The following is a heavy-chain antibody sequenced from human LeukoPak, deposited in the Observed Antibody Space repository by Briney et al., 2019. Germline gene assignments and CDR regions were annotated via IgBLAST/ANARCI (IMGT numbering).Heavy chain of an antibody. CDR3: ASYGDYEHFDS. CDR2: IYQDGSEK. Sequence: GGSLRLSCAASGFTFSDYWMSWVRQAPGKGLEWVANIYQDGSEKHYVDSLKGRFTVSRDNAKNSLYLQMNNLRVEDTAVYYCASYGDYEHFDSWGQGTLVTVSS. V-gene: IGHV3-7*01. D-gene: IGHD4-17*01. CDR1: GFTFSDYW. J-gene: IGHJ4*02.